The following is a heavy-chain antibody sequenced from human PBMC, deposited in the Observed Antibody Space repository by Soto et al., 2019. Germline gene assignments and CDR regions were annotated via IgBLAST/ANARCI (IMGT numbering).Heavy chain of an antibody. CDR2: INHSGST. CDR3: ARGRRDIVVVVAAWVTQFDY. V-gene: IGHV4-34*01. Sequence: QVQLQQWGAGLLKPSETLSLTCAVYGGSFSGYYWSWIRQPPGKGLERIGGINHSGSTNYNPSLKKRLTISVDTSKNHLSLKLGPVTAAETAVYYCARGRRDIVVVVAAWVTQFDYWGQGTLVTVSS. J-gene: IGHJ4*02. CDR1: GGSFSGYY. D-gene: IGHD2-15*01.